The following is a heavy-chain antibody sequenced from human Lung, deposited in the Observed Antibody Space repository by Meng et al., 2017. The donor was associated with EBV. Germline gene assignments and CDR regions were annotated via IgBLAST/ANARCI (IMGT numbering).Heavy chain of an antibody. Sequence: QVQRVESGGGVVQPGRSLRLSCAASGLTFSSYAMHWVRQAPGKGLEWVAVISYDGSNKYYADSVKGRFTISRDNSKNTLYLQMNSLRAEDTAVYYCARGGGLFSHPLDYWGQGTLVTVSS. J-gene: IGHJ4*02. CDR1: GLTFSSYA. CDR2: ISYDGSNK. V-gene: IGHV3-30-3*01. D-gene: IGHD3-10*02. CDR3: ARGGGLFSHPLDY.